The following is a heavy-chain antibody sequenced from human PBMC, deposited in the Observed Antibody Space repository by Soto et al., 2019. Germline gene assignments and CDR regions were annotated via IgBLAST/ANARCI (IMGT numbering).Heavy chain of an antibody. CDR2: THQSGFT. V-gene: IGHV4-34*01. J-gene: IGHJ6*02. CDR1: GGSFSDYY. CDR3: ARARIENQHFYHFALDV. D-gene: IGHD2-15*01. Sequence: QVRLQQWGAGLLRPSETLSLTCTVYGGSFSDYYWTWIRQSPGGGLEWIGETHQSGFTNYNPSMGSRSTMSVDASERQFSLSLRSVTAADTAIFYCARARIENQHFYHFALDVWGQGTSVTVSS.